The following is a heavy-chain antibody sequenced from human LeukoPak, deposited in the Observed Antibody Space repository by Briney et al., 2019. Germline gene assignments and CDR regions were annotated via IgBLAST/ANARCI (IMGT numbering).Heavy chain of an antibody. Sequence: SETLSLTCTVSGGSVSSGSYYWSWIRQPPGKGLEWIGYIYYSGSTNYNPSLKTRVTISVDTSKNQFSLKLSPVTAADTAVYYCARLWFGEANWFDPWGQGTLVTVSS. CDR2: IYYSGST. CDR3: ARLWFGEANWFDP. J-gene: IGHJ5*02. CDR1: GGSVSSGSYY. D-gene: IGHD3-10*01. V-gene: IGHV4-61*01.